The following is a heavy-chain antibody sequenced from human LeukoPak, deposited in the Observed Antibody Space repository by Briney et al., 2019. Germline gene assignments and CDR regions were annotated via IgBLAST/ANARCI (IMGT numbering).Heavy chain of an antibody. Sequence: ASVKVSCKASGYTFTSYAMSWVRQAPGKGLEWVSAISGSDGSTYYADSVKGRFTISRDSSKNTLYLQMNSLRAEDTAVYYCAKDYYASGTYYYYFDYWGQGTLVTVSS. J-gene: IGHJ4*02. CDR1: GYTFTSYA. D-gene: IGHD3-10*01. CDR3: AKDYYASGTYYYYFDY. V-gene: IGHV3-23*01. CDR2: ISGSDGST.